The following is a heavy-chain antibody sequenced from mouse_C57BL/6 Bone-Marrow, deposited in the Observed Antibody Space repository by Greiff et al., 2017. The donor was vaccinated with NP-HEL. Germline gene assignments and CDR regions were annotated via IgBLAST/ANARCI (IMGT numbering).Heavy chain of an antibody. V-gene: IGHV5-12*01. J-gene: IGHJ4*01. CDR1: GFTFSDYY. CDR3: ARQSYYYAMDY. Sequence: EVKLMESGGGLVQPGGSLKLSCAASGFTFSDYYMYWVRQTPEQRLEWVAYISNGGGSTYYPDTVKGRFTISRDNAKTTLYLQMSRLKAEDTAMYYYARQSYYYAMDYWGQGTSVTVSS. CDR2: ISNGGGST.